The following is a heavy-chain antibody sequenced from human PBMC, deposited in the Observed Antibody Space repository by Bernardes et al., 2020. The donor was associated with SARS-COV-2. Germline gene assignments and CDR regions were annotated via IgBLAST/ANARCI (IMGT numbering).Heavy chain of an antibody. CDR1: VITFSNFL. D-gene: IGHD1-26*01. V-gene: IGHV3-74*01. J-gene: IGHJ4*02. CDR3: AGTSVTCCDY. CDR2: IGGDGGGT. Sequence: WGSLTLSCSASVITFSNFLMHWVRQFPGKGLVWVARIGGDGGGTTYSDSVKVRFTISRDNAKNTLYLQMSSLRVEDTAVYFCAGTSVTCCDYWGKGTLVTVSS.